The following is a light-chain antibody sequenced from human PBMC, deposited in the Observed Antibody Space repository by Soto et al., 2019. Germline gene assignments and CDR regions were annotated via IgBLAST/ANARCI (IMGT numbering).Light chain of an antibody. V-gene: IGLV2-14*01. Sequence: QSALTQPASVSGSPGQSITISCTGTSSDVGGYNYVSWYQQHPGKAPKLMIYEVSNRPSGVSKRFSGSKSGNTASLTISGLQAEDEADYYCSSYTISSTWVFGGGTKVTVL. J-gene: IGLJ3*02. CDR1: SSDVGGYNY. CDR3: SSYTISSTWV. CDR2: EVS.